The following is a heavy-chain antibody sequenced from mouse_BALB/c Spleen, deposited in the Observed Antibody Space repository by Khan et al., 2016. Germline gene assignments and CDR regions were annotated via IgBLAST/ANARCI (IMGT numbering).Heavy chain of an antibody. J-gene: IGHJ1*01. CDR2: ISYSGGT. D-gene: IGHD1-1*01. CDR1: GDSITSGY. Sequence: EVQLQESGPSLVKPSQTLSLTCSVTGDSITSGYWNWIRKFPGNKLEYMGYISYSGGTYYNPSLKSRFSISRATSKNQYSLQLSSVPSEATATYYCARSCYYASSGGSYWYFDFWGAGTTVTVSS. V-gene: IGHV3-8*02. CDR3: ARSCYYASSGGSYWYFDF.